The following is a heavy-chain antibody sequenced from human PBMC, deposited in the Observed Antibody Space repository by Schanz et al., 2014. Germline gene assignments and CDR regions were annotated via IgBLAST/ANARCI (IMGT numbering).Heavy chain of an antibody. Sequence: EVQLLESGGGVVQPGRSLRLSCAASGFTFSSYGMHWVRQAPGKGLEWVSYICSSGNTIYYADSVKGRFTISRDNSKNTLYLQMNSLRAEDTAVYYCAKDPSHGDYDYYFDYWGQGTLVTVSS. D-gene: IGHD3-22*01. CDR1: GFTFSSYG. V-gene: IGHV3-48*01. CDR3: AKDPSHGDYDYYFDY. J-gene: IGHJ4*02. CDR2: ICSSGNTI.